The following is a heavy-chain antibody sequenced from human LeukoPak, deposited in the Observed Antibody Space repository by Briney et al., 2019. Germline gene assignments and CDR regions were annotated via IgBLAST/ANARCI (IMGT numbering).Heavy chain of an antibody. CDR2: ISYDGSNQ. Sequence: GGSLRLSCAASGFTFSSYAMHWVRQAPGKGLEWVAVISYDGSNQYYADSVKGRFTISRDNSKNTLYLQMNSLRAEDTAVYYCARGGIIAAPPAKLGYWGQGTLVTVSS. V-gene: IGHV3-30-3*01. J-gene: IGHJ4*02. CDR1: GFTFSSYA. CDR3: ARGGIIAAPPAKLGY. D-gene: IGHD6-6*01.